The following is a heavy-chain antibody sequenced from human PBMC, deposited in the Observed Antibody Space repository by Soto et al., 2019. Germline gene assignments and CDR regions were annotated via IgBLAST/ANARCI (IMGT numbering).Heavy chain of an antibody. CDR3: VRRHVSATGIDWFDP. Sequence: ASVKVSCKASGYTFTSYGIHWVRQAPGQRLEWMGWINAANGDTKYSPKFQGRITITRDTSASTAYMELSSLRSEDTAVYYCVRRHVSATGIDWFDPWGQGALVTVSS. D-gene: IGHD6-13*01. J-gene: IGHJ5*02. CDR1: GYTFTSYG. V-gene: IGHV1-3*01. CDR2: INAANGDT.